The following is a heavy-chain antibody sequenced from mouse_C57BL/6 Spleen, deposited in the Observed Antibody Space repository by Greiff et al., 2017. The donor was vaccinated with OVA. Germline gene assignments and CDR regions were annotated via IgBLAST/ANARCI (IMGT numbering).Heavy chain of an antibody. Sequence: EVQLQQSGPELVKPGASVKISCKASGYTFTDYYMNWVKQSHGKSLEWIGDINPNNGGTSYNQKFKGKATLTVDKSSSTAYMALRSLTSEDSAVYYCARYYSNPDYAMDDWGQGTSVTVSS. CDR3: ARYYSNPDYAMDD. CDR1: GYTFTDYY. J-gene: IGHJ4*01. D-gene: IGHD2-5*01. CDR2: INPNNGGT. V-gene: IGHV1-26*01.